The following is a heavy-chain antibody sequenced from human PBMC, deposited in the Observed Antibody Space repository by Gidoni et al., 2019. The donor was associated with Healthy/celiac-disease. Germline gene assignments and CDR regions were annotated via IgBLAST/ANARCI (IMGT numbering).Heavy chain of an antibody. CDR1: GWTFSSYA. Sequence: EVPLSEPGGGLVQPGGSLSLCCAASGWTFSSYAMGWVRSAPGKRREWFSAISASGGSTYYADSVNGRFTISSDNCKNTLYLQMHSLSAEDTAVYYCALPRGGAVAAGVVYWGQGTLVTVSS. CDR2: ISASGGST. J-gene: IGHJ4*02. CDR3: ALPRGGAVAAGVVY. D-gene: IGHD6-19*01. V-gene: IGHV3-23*01.